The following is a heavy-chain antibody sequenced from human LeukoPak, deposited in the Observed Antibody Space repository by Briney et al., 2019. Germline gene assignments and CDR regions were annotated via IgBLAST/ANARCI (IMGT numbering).Heavy chain of an antibody. V-gene: IGHV1-46*01. CDR2: INLSGGST. CDR1: GYTFTSYY. CDR3: ASQDTTWGAFDI. Sequence: GAPVKVSCKASGYTFTSYYMHWVRQAPGQGLEWMGIINLSGGSTSYAQKFQGRVTMTRDTSTSTVYMELSSLRSEDTAVYYCASQDTTWGAFDIWGQGTMVTVSS. D-gene: IGHD3-16*01. J-gene: IGHJ3*02.